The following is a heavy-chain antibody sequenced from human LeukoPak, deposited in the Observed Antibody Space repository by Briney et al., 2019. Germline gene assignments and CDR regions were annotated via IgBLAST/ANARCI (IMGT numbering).Heavy chain of an antibody. Sequence: GESLKISCKGSGYTFTNYWIGWVRQMPGKGLEFMGIIYPGDSDTRYSPSFQGQVTISVDKSINTAYLQWSSLKASDSAMYYCARNLPANALVAFDIWGQGTMVTVSS. CDR3: ARNLPANALVAFDI. CDR1: GYTFTNYW. D-gene: IGHD2-2*01. J-gene: IGHJ3*02. CDR2: IYPGDSDT. V-gene: IGHV5-51*01.